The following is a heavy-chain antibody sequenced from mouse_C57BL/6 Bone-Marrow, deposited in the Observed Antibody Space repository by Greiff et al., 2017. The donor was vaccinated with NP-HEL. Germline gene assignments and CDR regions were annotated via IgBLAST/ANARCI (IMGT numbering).Heavy chain of an antibody. CDR1: GYTFTDYY. Sequence: SGPVLVKPGASVKMSCKASGYTFTDYYMNWVKQSHGKSLEWIGVINPYNGGTSYNQKFKGKATLTVDKSSSTAYMELNSLTSEDSAVYYCARKGYGSKTRYFDVWGTGTTVTVSS. J-gene: IGHJ1*03. CDR3: ARKGYGSKTRYFDV. V-gene: IGHV1-19*01. CDR2: INPYNGGT. D-gene: IGHD1-1*01.